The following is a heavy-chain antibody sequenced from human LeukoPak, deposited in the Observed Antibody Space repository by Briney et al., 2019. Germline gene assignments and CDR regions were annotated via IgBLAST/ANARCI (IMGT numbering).Heavy chain of an antibody. CDR2: INPNSGGT. V-gene: IGHV1-2*02. Sequence: GASVKVSCKASGYTFTGYYMHWVRQAPGQGLEWMGWINPNSGGTNYAQKFQGRVTMTRDTSISTAYMELSRLRSDDTAVYYCARTPQLRFLEYQDWFDPWGQGTLVTVSS. CDR3: ARTPQLRFLEYQDWFDP. D-gene: IGHD3-3*01. CDR1: GYTFTGYY. J-gene: IGHJ5*02.